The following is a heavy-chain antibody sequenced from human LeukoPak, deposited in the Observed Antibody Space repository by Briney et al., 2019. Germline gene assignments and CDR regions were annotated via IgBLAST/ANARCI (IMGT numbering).Heavy chain of an antibody. CDR2: ISDDGTGT. Sequence: QPGGSLRLSCTASGFTFDNYAMTWVRQAPGKGLEWVSHISDDGTGTYYADSVKGRFTISRDNSKNMLYLQMDSLRADDTAVYYCADFGSGSHCFDYWGQGTLATVSS. J-gene: IGHJ4*02. CDR3: ADFGSGSHCFDY. CDR1: GFTFDNYA. V-gene: IGHV3-23*01. D-gene: IGHD3-10*01.